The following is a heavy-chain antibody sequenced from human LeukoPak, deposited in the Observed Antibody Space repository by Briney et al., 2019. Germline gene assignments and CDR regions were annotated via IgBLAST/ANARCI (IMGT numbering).Heavy chain of an antibody. J-gene: IGHJ4*02. V-gene: IGHV3-15*01. CDR1: GFTFTNAW. Sequence: GGSPGLSCEASGFTFTNAWMSWVRPAPGKGVGWVGRIRRKTDGGTADYAAPVMGRFTISRDDSNNTLYLQMNSLKTEDTAVYYCISGFCSSASRYAWGRGTLVIVSS. CDR2: IRRKTDGGTA. D-gene: IGHD2-2*01. CDR3: ISGFCSSASRYA.